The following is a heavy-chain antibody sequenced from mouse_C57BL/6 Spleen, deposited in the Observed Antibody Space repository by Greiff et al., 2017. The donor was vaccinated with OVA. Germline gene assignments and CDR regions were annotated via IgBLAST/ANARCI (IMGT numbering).Heavy chain of an antibody. CDR3: ARHVGTTVGGFAY. V-gene: IGHV5-9*01. J-gene: IGHJ3*01. CDR2: ISGGGGNT. Sequence: DVKLVESGGGLVKPGGSLKLSCAASGFTFSSYTMSWVRQTPEKRLEWVATISGGGGNTYYPDSVKGRFTISRDNAKNTLYLQMSSLRSEDTALYYCARHVGTTVGGFAYWGQGTLVTVSA. CDR1: GFTFSSYT. D-gene: IGHD1-1*01.